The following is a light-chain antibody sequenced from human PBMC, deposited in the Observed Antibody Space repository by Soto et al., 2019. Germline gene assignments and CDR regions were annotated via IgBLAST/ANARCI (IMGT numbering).Light chain of an antibody. Sequence: DIQMTQSPSTLSASVGDRVTITCRASQSISSWLAWYQQKPGKAPKLLIYKASSLESGVPSRFSGSGSGTEVTLTISSLQPDDVATYYCQQYNSYSWTFGQGTKVEIK. CDR1: QSISSW. CDR3: QQYNSYSWT. CDR2: KAS. V-gene: IGKV1-5*03. J-gene: IGKJ1*01.